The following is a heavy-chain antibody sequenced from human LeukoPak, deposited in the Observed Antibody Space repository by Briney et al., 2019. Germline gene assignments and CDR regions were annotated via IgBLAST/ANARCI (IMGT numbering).Heavy chain of an antibody. V-gene: IGHV3-21*01. CDR3: ARRGSSAAADYFDY. CDR2: ISSSSSYI. Sequence: GGSLRLSCAASGFTFSSYSMNWVRQAPGKGLEWVSSISSSSSYIYYADSVKGRFTISRDNAKNSLYLQMNSLRAEDTAVYYCARRGSSAAADYFDYWGQGTLVTVSS. D-gene: IGHD6-13*01. CDR1: GFTFSSYS. J-gene: IGHJ4*02.